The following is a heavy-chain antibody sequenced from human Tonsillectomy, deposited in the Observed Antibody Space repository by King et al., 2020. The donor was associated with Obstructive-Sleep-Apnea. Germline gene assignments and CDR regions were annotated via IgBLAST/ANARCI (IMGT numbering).Heavy chain of an antibody. J-gene: IGHJ6*02. CDR2: IYYSGST. D-gene: IGHD5-18*01. V-gene: IGHV4-59*08. CDR3: AGLNRGYSYGFYYYGMDV. CDR1: GGSISSYY. Sequence: VQLQESGPGLVKPSETLSLTCTVSGGSISSYYWSWIRQPPGKGLEWIGYIYYSGSTNYNPSLKSRVTISVDTSKNQFSLKLSSVTAADTAVYYCAGLNRGYSYGFYYYGMDVWGQGTTVTVSS.